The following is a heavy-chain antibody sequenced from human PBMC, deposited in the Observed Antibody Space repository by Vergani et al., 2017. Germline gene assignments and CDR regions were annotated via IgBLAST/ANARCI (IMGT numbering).Heavy chain of an antibody. CDR3: ARLWGYCSGGSCYRTYYYYYXMDV. V-gene: IGHV3-11*01. CDR2: ISSSGSTI. Sequence: QVQLVESGGGLVKPGGSLRLSCAASGFTFSDYYMSWIRQAPGKGLEWVSYISSSGSTIYYADSVKGRFTISRDNAKNSLYLQMNSLRAEDTAVYYCARLWGYCSGGSCYRTYYYYYXMDVWGKGTTVTVSS. D-gene: IGHD2-15*01. CDR1: GFTFSDYY. J-gene: IGHJ6*03.